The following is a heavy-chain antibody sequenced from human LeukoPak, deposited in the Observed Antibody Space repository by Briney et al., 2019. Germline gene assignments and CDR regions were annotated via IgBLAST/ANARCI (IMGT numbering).Heavy chain of an antibody. D-gene: IGHD3-10*01. CDR1: GGSISSSSYY. CDR3: ARGNYYGSGSYFDYYYYYYMDV. V-gene: IGHV4-61*01. Sequence: TSSETLSLTCTVSGGSISSSSYYWSWIRQPPGKGLEWIGYIYFSGSTNYNPSLKSRVTISVDTSKNQFSLKMSSVTAADTAVYYCARGNYYGSGSYFDYYYYYYMDVWGKGTTVTISS. CDR2: IYFSGST. J-gene: IGHJ6*03.